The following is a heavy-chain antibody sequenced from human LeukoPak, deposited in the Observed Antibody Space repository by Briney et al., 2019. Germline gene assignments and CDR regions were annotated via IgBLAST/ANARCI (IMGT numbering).Heavy chain of an antibody. CDR3: ARGGMYGAVVPEPPDY. CDR2: INHSGST. CDR1: GGSFSGYY. D-gene: IGHD6-19*01. J-gene: IGHJ4*02. Sequence: SETLSLTCAVYGGSFSGYYWSWIRQPPGKGLEWIGEINHSGSTNYNPSLKSRVTISVDTSKNQFSLKLSSVTAADTAVYYCARGGMYGAVVPEPPDYWGQGTLVTVSS. V-gene: IGHV4-34*01.